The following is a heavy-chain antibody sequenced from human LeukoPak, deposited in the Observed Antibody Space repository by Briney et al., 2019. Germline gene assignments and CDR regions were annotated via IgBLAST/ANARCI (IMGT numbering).Heavy chain of an antibody. Sequence: ASVTVSFKASGYTFTSYGISWVRQAPGQGLEWVGCISAYNGNTNYAQKLQGRVTMTTDTSTSTAYMELRSRRSDDTALYYCAKVVREYQPHFDYWGQGTLVTVSS. CDR2: ISAYNGNT. CDR1: GYTFTSYG. V-gene: IGHV1-18*01. CDR3: AKVVREYQPHFDY. J-gene: IGHJ4*02. D-gene: IGHD2-2*01.